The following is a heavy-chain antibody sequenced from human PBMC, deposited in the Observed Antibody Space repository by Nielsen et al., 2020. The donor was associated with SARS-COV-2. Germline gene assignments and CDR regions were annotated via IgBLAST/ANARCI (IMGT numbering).Heavy chain of an antibody. CDR3: ASSTRGRLTYYYGMDV. CDR1: GFTFSSYA. Sequence: GESLKISCAASGFTFSSYAMHWVRQAPGKGLEWVAVISYDGSNKYYADSVKGRFTISRDNSKNTLYLQMNSLRAEDTAVYYCASSTRGRLTYYYGMDVWGQGTTVTV. CDR2: ISYDGSNK. V-gene: IGHV3-30*04. D-gene: IGHD1-1*01. J-gene: IGHJ6*02.